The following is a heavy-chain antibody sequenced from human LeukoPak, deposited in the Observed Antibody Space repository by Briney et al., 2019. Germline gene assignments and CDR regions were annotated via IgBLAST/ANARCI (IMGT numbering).Heavy chain of an antibody. CDR2: IYGGSSA. CDR3: AKDMGYGAPPDPDAFDI. D-gene: IGHD4-17*01. J-gene: IGHJ3*02. V-gene: IGHV3-66*01. CDR1: GFTVSSNY. Sequence: GGSLRLSCAASGFTVSSNYMSWVRQAPGKGLEWVSVIYGGSSAYYADSVKGRFTISRDNSKNTLYLQMNSLRAEDTAVYYCAKDMGYGAPPDPDAFDIWGQGTVVTVSS.